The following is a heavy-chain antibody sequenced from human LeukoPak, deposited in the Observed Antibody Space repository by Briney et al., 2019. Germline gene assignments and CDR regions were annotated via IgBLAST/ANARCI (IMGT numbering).Heavy chain of an antibody. CDR2: ISSSGNT. D-gene: IGHD6-13*01. J-gene: IGHJ4*02. CDR1: GSTFSRSA. Sequence: GGSLRLSCAASGSTFSRSAMTWVRQTPGKGLGWVSSISSSGNTYYADSVKGRFTISRDNSKNMLYLQMNSLRAEDTAVYYCVKGRISEDGLDFWGQGTLVTVSS. CDR3: VKGRISEDGLDF. V-gene: IGHV3-23*01.